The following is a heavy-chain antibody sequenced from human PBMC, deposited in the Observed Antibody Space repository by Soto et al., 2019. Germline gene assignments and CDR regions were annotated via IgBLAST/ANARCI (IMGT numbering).Heavy chain of an antibody. V-gene: IGHV1-69*13. D-gene: IGHD3-22*01. CDR1: GGTFSSYA. Sequence: ASVKVSCKASGGTFSSYAISWVRQAPGQGLEWMGGIIPIFGTANYAQKFQGRVTITADESTSTAYMELSSLRSEDRAVYYCASMTMAYYYDSSGYSNWGQGTLVTVSS. CDR2: IIPIFGTA. J-gene: IGHJ4*02. CDR3: ASMTMAYYYDSSGYSN.